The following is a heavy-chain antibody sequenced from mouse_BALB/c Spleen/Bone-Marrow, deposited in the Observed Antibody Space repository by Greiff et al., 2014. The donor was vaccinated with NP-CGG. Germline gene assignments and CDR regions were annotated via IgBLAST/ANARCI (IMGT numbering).Heavy chain of an antibody. CDR1: GFNIGDSY. CDR2: IDPANGNT. V-gene: IGHV14-3*02. Sequence: VHVKQSGAEIVKPGASVKSSCTTSGFNIGDSYIYWMKQGPEQGLEWIGRIDPANGNTKYDPKFQGKATITVDTSSATAYLQPSSLTSEDTAVYYCARNYGSSLDYWGQGTTLTVSS. J-gene: IGHJ2*01. CDR3: ARNYGSSLDY. D-gene: IGHD1-1*01.